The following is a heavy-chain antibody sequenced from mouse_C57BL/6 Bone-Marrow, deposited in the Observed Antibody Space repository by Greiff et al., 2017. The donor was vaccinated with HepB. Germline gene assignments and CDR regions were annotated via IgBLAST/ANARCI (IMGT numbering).Heavy chain of an antibody. CDR2: ISPSSGYT. V-gene: IGHV1-4*01. D-gene: IGHD1-1*01. Sequence: QVQLKESGAELARPGASVKMSCKASGYTFTSYTMHWVKQRPGQGLEWIGYISPSSGYTKYNQKFKDKATLTADKSSSTAYMQLSSLTSEDSAVYYCARRYGSSPFDYWGQGTTLTVSS. CDR3: ARRYGSSPFDY. CDR1: GYTFTSYT. J-gene: IGHJ2*01.